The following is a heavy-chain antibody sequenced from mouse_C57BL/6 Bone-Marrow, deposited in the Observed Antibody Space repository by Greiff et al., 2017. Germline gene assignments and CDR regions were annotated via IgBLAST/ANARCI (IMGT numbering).Heavy chain of an antibody. V-gene: IGHV1-22*01. CDR1: GYTFTDYN. CDR2: INPNNGGT. J-gene: IGHJ3*01. CDR3: ARPYDGYYPY. D-gene: IGHD2-3*01. Sequence: EVQLQQSGPELVKPGASVKMSCKASGYTFTDYNMHWVKQSHGKSLEWIGYINPNNGGTSYNQKFKGKATLTVNKSSIPAYMELRSLTSEDSAVYYCARPYDGYYPYWGQGTLVTVSA.